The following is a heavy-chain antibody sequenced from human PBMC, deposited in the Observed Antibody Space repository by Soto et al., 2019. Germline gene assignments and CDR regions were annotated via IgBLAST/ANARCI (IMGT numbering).Heavy chain of an antibody. Sequence: GGSLRLSCAASGFTFSSYGMHWVRQAPGKGLEWVAVISYDGSNKYYADSVKGRFTISRDNSKNTLYLQMNSLRAEDTAVYYCAKEALWSGYPYRGPDYYYYMDVWGKGTTVTVSS. CDR2: ISYDGSNK. V-gene: IGHV3-30*18. D-gene: IGHD3-3*01. CDR3: AKEALWSGYPYRGPDYYYYMDV. CDR1: GFTFSSYG. J-gene: IGHJ6*03.